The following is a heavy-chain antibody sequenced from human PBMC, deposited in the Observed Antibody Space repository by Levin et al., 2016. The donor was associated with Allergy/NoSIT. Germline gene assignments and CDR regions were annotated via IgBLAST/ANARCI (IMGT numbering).Heavy chain of an antibody. J-gene: IGHJ4*02. Sequence: SGPTLVKPTQTLTLTCTFSGFSLSTGGVGVGWIRQSPGKALECLGIIYWDDDKRYLPSLKTRLTISKDTSKNQVVLTMTNMDPVDTATYYCARLIKAYYHGGLGSQYFDYWGQGSLVTVTS. V-gene: IGHV2-5*02. CDR1: GFSLSTGGVG. D-gene: IGHD4-23*01. CDR3: ARLIKAYYHGGLGSQYFDY. CDR2: IYWDDDK.